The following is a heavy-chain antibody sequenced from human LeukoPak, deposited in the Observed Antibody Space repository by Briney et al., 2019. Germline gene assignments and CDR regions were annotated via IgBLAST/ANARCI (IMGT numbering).Heavy chain of an antibody. CDR3: AKLATTVVTATDS. CDR1: GFTFSSYG. J-gene: IGHJ4*02. CDR2: ISYDGSNK. V-gene: IGHV3-30*18. Sequence: HPGGSLRLSCAASGFTFSSYGMHWVRQAPGKGLEWVAVISYDGSNKYYADSVKGRFTISRDNSKNTLYLQMNSLRAEDTAVYYCAKLATTVVTATDSWGQGTLVTVSS. D-gene: IGHD4-23*01.